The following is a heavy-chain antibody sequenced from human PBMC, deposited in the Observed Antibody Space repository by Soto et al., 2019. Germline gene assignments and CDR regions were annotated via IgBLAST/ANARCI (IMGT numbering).Heavy chain of an antibody. D-gene: IGHD2-8*02. CDR1: GGTFSSYA. V-gene: IGHV1-69*12. J-gene: IGHJ4*02. CDR3: ARVQTGGGWGYYFDY. CDR2: IIPIFGTA. Sequence: QVQLVQSGAEVKKPGSSVKVSCKASGGTFSSYAIDWVRQAPGQGLEWMGGIIPIFGTADYAQKFQGRVTITADESTSTAYTELSSLRSEDTAVYYCARVQTGGGWGYYFDYWGQGTLVTVSS.